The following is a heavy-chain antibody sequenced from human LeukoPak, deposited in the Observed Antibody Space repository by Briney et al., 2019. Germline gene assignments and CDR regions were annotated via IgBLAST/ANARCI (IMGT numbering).Heavy chain of an antibody. Sequence: GGSLRLSCAASGFTFSSYSMNWVRQAPGKGLEWISSISRSSSYIYYADSVKGRFTISRDNAKNSLYLQMNSLRAEDTAVYYCARERVVAAAVPFDYWGQGAMATVSS. V-gene: IGHV3-21*01. CDR2: ISRSSSYI. D-gene: IGHD6-13*01. CDR1: GFTFSSYS. CDR3: ARERVVAAAVPFDY. J-gene: IGHJ4*02.